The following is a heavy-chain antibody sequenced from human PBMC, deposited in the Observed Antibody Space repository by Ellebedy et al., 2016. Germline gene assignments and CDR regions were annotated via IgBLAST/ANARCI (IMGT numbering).Heavy chain of an antibody. CDR1: GGPISPYY. Sequence: SETLSLTCTVSGGPISPYYWSWIRQPPGKGLEWIGYIYYSGTTNYNPSLKSRVTISVDTSNNQFSLKLSSVTAADTAVYYCARLRRFGDFHDAFDMWGQGTMVTVSS. J-gene: IGHJ3*02. CDR3: ARLRRFGDFHDAFDM. D-gene: IGHD3-10*01. CDR2: IYYSGTT. V-gene: IGHV4-59*01.